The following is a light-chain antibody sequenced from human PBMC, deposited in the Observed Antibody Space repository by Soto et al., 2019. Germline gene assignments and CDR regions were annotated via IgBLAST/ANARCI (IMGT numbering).Light chain of an antibody. Sequence: DIQMTQSPSSLSASVGDRVTITCRASQSISNYLNWYQQKPGKAPKLLIYGASSLQSGVPSRFSGSGSGTDFTLTITKLQPEDFAAYYCQQSYRTFGQGTRLEIK. J-gene: IGKJ5*01. CDR1: QSISNY. V-gene: IGKV1-39*01. CDR2: GAS. CDR3: QQSYRT.